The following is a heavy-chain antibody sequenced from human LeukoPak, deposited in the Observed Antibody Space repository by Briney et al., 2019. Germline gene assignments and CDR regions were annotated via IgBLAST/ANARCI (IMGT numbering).Heavy chain of an antibody. CDR3: ARDSSNWLDP. Sequence: PSETLSLTCTGSGVSVSSGSYYWGWLRQPPGRGLEWIGYIYYSGSTNYNPSLKSRVTISVNTSKNQFSLKLSSVTAADTAVYYCARDSSNWLDPWGQGTLVTVSS. J-gene: IGHJ5*02. CDR2: IYYSGST. CDR1: GVSVSSGSYY. V-gene: IGHV4-61*01.